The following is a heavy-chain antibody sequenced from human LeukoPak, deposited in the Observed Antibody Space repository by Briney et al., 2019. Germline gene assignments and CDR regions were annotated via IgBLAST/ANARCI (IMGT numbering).Heavy chain of an antibody. CDR1: GGSFSGYY. CDR3: ARVDAQRGYYYDSSGSIDY. D-gene: IGHD3-22*01. CDR2: INHSGST. J-gene: IGHJ4*02. Sequence: PSETLSLTCAVYGGSFSGYYWSWIRQPPGKGLEWIGEINHSGSTNYNPSLKSRVTISVDTSKNQFSLKLSSVTAADTAVYYCARVDAQRGYYYDSSGSIDYWGQGTLVTVSS. V-gene: IGHV4-34*01.